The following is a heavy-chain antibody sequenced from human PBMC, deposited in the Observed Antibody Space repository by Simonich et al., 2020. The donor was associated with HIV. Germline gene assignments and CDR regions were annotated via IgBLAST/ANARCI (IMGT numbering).Heavy chain of an antibody. Sequence: QLLLQESGPGLVKPSETLSLTCIVSGGSISSSYYYWGWIRQPPGKGLEWIGSIYYSGTTYYNPSLKSRVSISVDTSKNQFSLKLTSVTAADTAVYYCARRGSVSSGSLRYFDSWGHGTLVTVSS. CDR2: IYYSGTT. CDR1: GGSISSSYYY. CDR3: ARRGSVSSGSLRYFDS. D-gene: IGHD3-10*01. V-gene: IGHV4-39*01. J-gene: IGHJ4*01.